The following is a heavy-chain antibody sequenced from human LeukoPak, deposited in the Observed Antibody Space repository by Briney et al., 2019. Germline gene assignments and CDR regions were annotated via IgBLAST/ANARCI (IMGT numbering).Heavy chain of an antibody. J-gene: IGHJ6*04. V-gene: IGHV4-31*03. Sequence: SETLSLTCTVSGGSISSGGYYWSWIRQHPGKGLEWIGYIYYSGSTYYNPSLKSRVTISVDTSKNQFSLKLSSVTAADMAVYYCARGEEVRGVIVSYYYYGMDVWGKGTTVTVSS. CDR2: IYYSGST. CDR1: GGSISSGGYY. CDR3: ARGEEVRGVIVSYYYYGMDV. D-gene: IGHD3-10*01.